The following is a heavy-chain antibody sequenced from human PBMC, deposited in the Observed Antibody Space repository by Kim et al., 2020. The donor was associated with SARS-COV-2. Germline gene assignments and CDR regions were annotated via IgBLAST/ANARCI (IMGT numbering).Heavy chain of an antibody. V-gene: IGHV3-53*04. CDR3: ARVNRGSGYYFDY. J-gene: IGHJ4*02. Sequence: YADSVKGRFTISRHNSKNTLYLQMNSLRAEDTAVYYCARVNRGSGYYFDYWGQGTLVTVSS. D-gene: IGHD3-22*01.